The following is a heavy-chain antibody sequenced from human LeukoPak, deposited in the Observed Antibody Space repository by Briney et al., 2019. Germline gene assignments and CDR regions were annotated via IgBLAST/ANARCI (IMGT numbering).Heavy chain of an antibody. CDR3: AREGGSGWYSGWFDP. D-gene: IGHD6-19*01. CDR1: GFTFSRYW. CDR2: INLRGSEK. Sequence: GGSLSLSCAASGFTFSRYWMSWVRQAPGKGLEWVANINLRGSEKRYGDSVKGRFTISRDNANNFLDLQMNTLRPEDTAVYYCAREGGSGWYSGWFDPWGQGTLVTVSS. V-gene: IGHV3-7*01. J-gene: IGHJ5*02.